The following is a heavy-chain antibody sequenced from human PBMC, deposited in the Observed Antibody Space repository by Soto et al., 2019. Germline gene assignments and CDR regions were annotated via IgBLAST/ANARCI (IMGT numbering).Heavy chain of an antibody. J-gene: IGHJ5*02. V-gene: IGHV4-34*01. CDR3: ARGGRGHWFDP. CDR2: INHSGST. CDR1: GGSFSGYY. Sequence: QVQLQQWGAGLLKPSETLSLTCAVYGGSFSGYYWSWIRQPPGKGLEWIGEINHSGSTNYNPSLKSRVTISVDTSKNQFSLKLSSVTVADTAVYYCARGGRGHWFDPWGQGTLVTVSS. D-gene: IGHD2-15*01.